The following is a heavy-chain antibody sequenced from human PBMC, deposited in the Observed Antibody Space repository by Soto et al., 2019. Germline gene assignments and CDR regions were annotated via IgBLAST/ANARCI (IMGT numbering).Heavy chain of an antibody. D-gene: IGHD5-12*01. J-gene: IGHJ4*02. CDR2: IIYDGSNK. Sequence: QVQLVESGGGVVQPGRSLRLSCAASGLTFSRYAVHWVRQAPGKGLEWVAVIIYDGSNKHYADSVQGRFTISRDNSKNTLYLQMNSLRAEDTAVYYCAAELGNTGYDGHDYWGQGTLVTVSS. CDR3: AAELGNTGYDGHDY. V-gene: IGHV3-30*04. CDR1: GLTFSRYA.